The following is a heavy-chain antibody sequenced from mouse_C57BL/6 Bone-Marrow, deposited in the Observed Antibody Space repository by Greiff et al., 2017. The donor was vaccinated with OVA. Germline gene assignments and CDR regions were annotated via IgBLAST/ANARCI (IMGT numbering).Heavy chain of an antibody. J-gene: IGHJ3*01. CDR1: GYTFTSYW. CDR3: AREATIYYDYAAWFAY. D-gene: IGHD2-4*01. CDR2: IDPSDSGT. Sequence: VQLQQPGAELVRPGSSVKLSCKASGYTFTSYWMHWVKQRPIQGLEWIGNIDPSDSGTHYNQKFKDKATLTVDKSSSTAYMQLSSLTSEDSAVYYCAREATIYYDYAAWFAYWGQGTLVTVSA. V-gene: IGHV1-52*01.